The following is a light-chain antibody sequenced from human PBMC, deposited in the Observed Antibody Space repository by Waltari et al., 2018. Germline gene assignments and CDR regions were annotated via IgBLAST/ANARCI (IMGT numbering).Light chain of an antibody. Sequence: EVLMTQSPGTLSVSPGERATLSCRASQSISRNLAWYQQKPGQAPRLLIYGASTRAPGIPARFSGSGSGTEFTLSISSLQSEDFAVYYCQQYNNWRTFGQGTKVEIK. J-gene: IGKJ2*01. V-gene: IGKV3-15*01. CDR3: QQYNNWRT. CDR1: QSISRN. CDR2: GAS.